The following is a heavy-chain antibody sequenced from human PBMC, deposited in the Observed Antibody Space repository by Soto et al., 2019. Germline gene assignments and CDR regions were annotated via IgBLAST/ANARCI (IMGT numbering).Heavy chain of an antibody. CDR1: GFICSSYD. J-gene: IGHJ3*02. V-gene: IGHV3-23*01. CDR3: AKATATSGGAFEI. CDR2: ILVGGST. D-gene: IGHD1-1*01. Sequence: GGSLRLSCAVSGFICSSYDMSWVRQAPGKGLEWVSTILVGGSTHYEDSVRGRFTISRDTSKNTVYLQMNSLTAGDTAFYYCAKATATSGGAFEIYGQGTMVTVSS.